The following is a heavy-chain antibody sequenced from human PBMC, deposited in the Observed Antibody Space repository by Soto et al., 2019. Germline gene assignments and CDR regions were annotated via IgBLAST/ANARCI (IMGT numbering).Heavy chain of an antibody. V-gene: IGHV3-23*01. CDR1: GFSFSNYA. Sequence: EVQLLESGGGLVQPGGSLRLSCEDSGFSFSNYALSWVRQSPGKGLEWVSTFSAGGRAYYADSVKGRFTIAKDTSKNTLHLQASSLRAEDTAVYYCAKESMPEHYGDTLFDYWGQGTRVTVSS. J-gene: IGHJ4*02. D-gene: IGHD4-17*01. CDR3: AKESMPEHYGDTLFDY. CDR2: FSAGGRA.